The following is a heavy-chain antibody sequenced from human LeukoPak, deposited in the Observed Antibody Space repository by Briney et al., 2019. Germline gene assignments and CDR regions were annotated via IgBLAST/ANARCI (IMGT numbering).Heavy chain of an antibody. Sequence: AETLSLTCAVYGGSFSGYYWTWIRQPPGKGLEWIGEINDRGNVNYNPSLGSRVSMSIDTAKSQFSVKLRSMSDADTSVFYCARARGYSSGWGHYYYSLDVWAKGQRSPSP. CDR2: INDRGNV. D-gene: IGHD6-19*01. CDR1: GGSFSGYY. J-gene: IGHJ6*02. CDR3: ARARGYSSGWGHYYYSLDV. V-gene: IGHV4-34*01.